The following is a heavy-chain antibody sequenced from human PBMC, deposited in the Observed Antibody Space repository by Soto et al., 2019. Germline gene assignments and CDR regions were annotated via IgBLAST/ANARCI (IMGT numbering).Heavy chain of an antibody. D-gene: IGHD6-19*01. J-gene: IGHJ6*02. CDR2: ISSSSSTI. V-gene: IGHV3-48*02. CDR1: GFTFSSYS. Sequence: GGSLRLSCAASGFTFSSYSMNWVRQAPGKGLEWVSYISSSSSTIYYADSVKGRFTISRDNAKNSLYLQMNSLRDEDTAVYYCARDRGGQWLETNNYYGMDVWGQGTTVTVSS. CDR3: ARDRGGQWLETNNYYGMDV.